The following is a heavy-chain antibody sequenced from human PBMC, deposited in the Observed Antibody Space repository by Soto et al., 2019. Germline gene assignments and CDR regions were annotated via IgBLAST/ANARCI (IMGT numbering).Heavy chain of an antibody. CDR1: GYTFTGYY. J-gene: IGHJ3*02. CDR3: ARPLYSSGWYVGAFDI. V-gene: IGHV1-69*13. D-gene: IGHD6-19*01. CDR2: IIPIFGTA. Sequence: SVKVSCKASGYTFTGYYMHWVRQAPGQGLEWMGGIIPIFGTANYAQKFQGRVTITADESTSTAYMELSSLRSEDTAVYYCARPLYSSGWYVGAFDIWGQGTMVTVSS.